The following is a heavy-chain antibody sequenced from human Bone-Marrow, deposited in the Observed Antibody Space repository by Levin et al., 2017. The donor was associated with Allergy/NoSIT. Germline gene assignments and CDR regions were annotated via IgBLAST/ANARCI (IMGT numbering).Heavy chain of an antibody. V-gene: IGHV3-66*01. CDR3: ARASGILTGYYPYWYFDL. Sequence: SCAASGFTVSSNYMSWVRQAPGKGLEWVSVIYSGGSTYYADSVKGRFTISRDNSKNTLYLQMNSLRAEDTAVYYCARASGILTGYYPYWYFDLWGRGTLVTVSS. D-gene: IGHD3-9*01. CDR1: GFTVSSNY. CDR2: IYSGGST. J-gene: IGHJ2*01.